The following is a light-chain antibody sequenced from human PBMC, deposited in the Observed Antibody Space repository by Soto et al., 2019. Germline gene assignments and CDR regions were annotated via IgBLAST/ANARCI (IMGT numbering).Light chain of an antibody. V-gene: IGKV3-11*01. CDR3: QQRSNWPRPIT. Sequence: TQSPGTLSLSPGERATLSCRASQSVSSSYLAWYQQKPGQAPRLLIYDASNRATGIPARFSGSGSGTDFTLTISSLEPEDFAVYYCQQRSNWPRPITFGQGTRLEIK. CDR2: DAS. CDR1: QSVSSSY. J-gene: IGKJ5*01.